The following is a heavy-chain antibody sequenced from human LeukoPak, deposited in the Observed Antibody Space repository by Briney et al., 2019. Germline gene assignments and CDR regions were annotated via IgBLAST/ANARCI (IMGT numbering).Heavy chain of an antibody. V-gene: IGHV1-46*01. Sequence: ASVKVSCKASGFTFTTYYMHWVRQAPGQGLEWMGMINPSGDSTSYARKFQGRVTVTRDTSTSTVYMELSSLRSEDTAVYYCAKDGGTFTLDYWGQGTLVTVSS. CDR1: GFTFTTYY. CDR2: INPSGDST. CDR3: AKDGGTFTLDY. D-gene: IGHD2-15*01. J-gene: IGHJ4*02.